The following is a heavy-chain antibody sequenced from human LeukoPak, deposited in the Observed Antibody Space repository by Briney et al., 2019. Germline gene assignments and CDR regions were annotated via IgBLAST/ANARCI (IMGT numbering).Heavy chain of an antibody. V-gene: IGHV3-30*02. CDR1: GFTFSSYG. D-gene: IGHD6-13*01. J-gene: IGHJ6*03. CDR3: ASSSSDYYMDV. Sequence: GGSLRLSCAASGFTFSSYGMHWVRQAPGKGLEWVAFIRYDGSNKDYADSVKGRFTISRDNSKNTLYLQMDSLRPEDTAVYYCASSSSDYYMDVWGKGTTVTVSS. CDR2: IRYDGSNK.